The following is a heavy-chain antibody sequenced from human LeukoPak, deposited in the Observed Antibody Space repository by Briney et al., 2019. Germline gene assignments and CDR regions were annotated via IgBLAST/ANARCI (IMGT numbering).Heavy chain of an antibody. J-gene: IGHJ4*02. CDR1: GFTFSNVW. CDR2: IKRTNDAGTT. CDR3: SAIDFGDDY. D-gene: IGHD4-17*01. Sequence: GGSLRLSCVASGFTFSNVWMTWVRQAPGKGLEWVGRIKRTNDAGTTDYAAPVKGRFTISRDNSKNTLYLEVNSLKNEDTAVYYCSAIDFGDDYWGQGTLVTVSS. V-gene: IGHV3-15*01.